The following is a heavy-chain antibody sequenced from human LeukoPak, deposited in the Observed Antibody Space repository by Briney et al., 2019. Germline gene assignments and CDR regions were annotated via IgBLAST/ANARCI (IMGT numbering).Heavy chain of an antibody. CDR1: GLTFSSYA. V-gene: IGHV3-23*01. Sequence: GGSLRLSCAASGLTFSSYAMSWVRQAPGKGLEWVSAISGSGGSTYYADSVKGRFTISRDNSKTTLYLQMNSLRAEDTAVYYCAIDILTGTPGDWFDPWGQGTLVTVSS. J-gene: IGHJ5*02. D-gene: IGHD3-9*01. CDR3: AIDILTGTPGDWFDP. CDR2: ISGSGGST.